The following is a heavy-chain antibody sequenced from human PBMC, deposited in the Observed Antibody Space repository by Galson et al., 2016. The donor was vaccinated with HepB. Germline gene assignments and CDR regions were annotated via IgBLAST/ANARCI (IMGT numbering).Heavy chain of an antibody. CDR2: IWFDGSKQ. Sequence: SLRLSCATFDFTFSGYGMHWVRQAPGKGLEWVALIWFDGSKQYYSDSVKGRFTISRDNSRNTLYLQLNSLRVEDTALYYCVRHDIGGFDGWGQGTLVTVSS. D-gene: IGHD2-15*01. CDR1: DFTFSGYG. V-gene: IGHV3-33*08. CDR3: VRHDIGGFDG. J-gene: IGHJ4*02.